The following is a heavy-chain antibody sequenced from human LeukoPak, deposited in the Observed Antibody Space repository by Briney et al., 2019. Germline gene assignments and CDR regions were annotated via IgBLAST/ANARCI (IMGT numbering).Heavy chain of an antibody. V-gene: IGHV4-59*01. Sequence: SETLSLTCTVSGGSISSYYWSWIRQPPGKGLEWIGYIYYSGSTNYNPSLKSRVTISVDTSKNQFSLKLSSVTAADTAVYYCARVIQRNGVLDAFDILGQGKMVTGSS. D-gene: IGHD5-18*01. CDR2: IYYSGST. J-gene: IGHJ3*02. CDR1: GGSISSYY. CDR3: ARVIQRNGVLDAFDI.